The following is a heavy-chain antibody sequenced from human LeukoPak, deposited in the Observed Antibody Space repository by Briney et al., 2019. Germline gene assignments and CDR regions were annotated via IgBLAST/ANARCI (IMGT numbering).Heavy chain of an antibody. CDR3: ARSGDSSGYFSLYYYYYMDV. CDR1: GGSFSGYY. D-gene: IGHD3-22*01. V-gene: IGHV4-34*01. CDR2: INHSGST. J-gene: IGHJ6*03. Sequence: SETLSLTCAVYGGSFSGYYWSWIRQSPGKGLEWIGEINHSGSTNYNPSLKSRVTISVDTSKNQFSLKLSSVTAADTAVYYCARSGDSSGYFSLYYYYYMDVWGKGTTVTVSS.